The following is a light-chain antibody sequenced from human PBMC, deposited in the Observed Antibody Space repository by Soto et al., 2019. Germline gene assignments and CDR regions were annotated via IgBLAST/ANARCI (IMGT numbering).Light chain of an antibody. CDR3: QKYNSAPLT. J-gene: IGKJ5*01. V-gene: IGKV1-27*01. CDR2: AAS. CDR1: QAINNY. Sequence: DIQMTQSPSSLSASVGDGVAMTCRASQAINNYLAWYQQKPGKFPKLLIYAASTLHPGVPSRFSGSGSGTDFTLTISSLQPEDVATYYCQKYNSAPLTFGPGTRREIK.